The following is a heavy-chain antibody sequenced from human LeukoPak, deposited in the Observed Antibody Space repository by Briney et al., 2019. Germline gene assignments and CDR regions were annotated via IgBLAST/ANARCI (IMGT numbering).Heavy chain of an antibody. D-gene: IGHD1-26*01. V-gene: IGHV3-9*01. CDR2: ISWNSGSI. CDR3: AREPISGSQSLDY. J-gene: IGHJ4*02. CDR1: GFTFDDYA. Sequence: PGGSLRLSCAASGFTFDDYAMHWVRQAPGKGLEWVSGISWNSGSIGYADSVKGRFTISRDNTKNSLYLQMNSLRAEDTAVYYCAREPISGSQSLDYWGQGTLVTVSS.